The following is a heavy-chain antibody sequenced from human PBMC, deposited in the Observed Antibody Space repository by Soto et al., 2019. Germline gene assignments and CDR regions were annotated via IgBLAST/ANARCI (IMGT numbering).Heavy chain of an antibody. J-gene: IGHJ6*02. CDR1: GGTFSSYT. D-gene: IGHD1-26*01. V-gene: IGHV1-69*02. CDR2: IIPILGIA. CDR3: ARVLSGSYYDYYYGMDV. Sequence: SVKVSCKASGGTFSSYTISWVRQAPGQGLEWMGRIIPILGIANYAQKFQGRVTITADKSTSTAYMELRSLRSADTAVYYCARVLSGSYYDYYYGMDVWGQGTTVTVSS.